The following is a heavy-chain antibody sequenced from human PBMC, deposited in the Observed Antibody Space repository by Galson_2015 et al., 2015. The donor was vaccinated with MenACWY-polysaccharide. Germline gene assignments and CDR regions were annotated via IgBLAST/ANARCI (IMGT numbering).Heavy chain of an antibody. Sequence: SLRLSCAASGFTVSSNYMSWVRQAPGKGLEWVSVIYSGGSTYYADSVKGRFTISRDSSKNTLFLHMNSLRAEDTAVYYCVKDLGYCTSTSCYDLDYWGQGTLVTVSS. CDR3: VKDLGYCTSTSCYDLDY. CDR2: IYSGGST. J-gene: IGHJ4*02. V-gene: IGHV3-53*05. CDR1: GFTVSSNY. D-gene: IGHD2-2*01.